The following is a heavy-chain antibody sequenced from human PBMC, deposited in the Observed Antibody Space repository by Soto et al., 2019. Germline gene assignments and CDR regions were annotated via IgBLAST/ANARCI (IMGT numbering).Heavy chain of an antibody. CDR2: IIPFFGTP. CDR1: GDTFTNYA. CDR3: ATLGFCTSTSCYGPPGGLAALAV. Sequence: SVKVSCKXSGDTFTNYAIGWVRQPPGQGLEWMGRIIPFFGTPTYIQTFQGRVAITADPSTSTAYMELTSLRSEDTAVYYCATLGFCTSTSCYGPPGGLAALAVWGQGTTVTVSS. D-gene: IGHD2-2*01. J-gene: IGHJ6*02. V-gene: IGHV1-69*13.